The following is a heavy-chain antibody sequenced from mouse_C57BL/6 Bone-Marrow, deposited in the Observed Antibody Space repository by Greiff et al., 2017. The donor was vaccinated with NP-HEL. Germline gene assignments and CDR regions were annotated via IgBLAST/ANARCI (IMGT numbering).Heavy chain of an antibody. J-gene: IGHJ2*01. CDR1: GYTFTSYW. CDR3: ARSGSRTRVTTDGPYYFDY. V-gene: IGHV1-69*01. CDR2: IDPSDSYT. D-gene: IGHD1-1*01. Sequence: VQLQQPGAELVMPGASVKLSCKASGYTFTSYWMHWVKQRPGQGLEWIGEIDPSDSYTNYNQKFKGKSTLTVDKSSSTAYMQLSSLTSEDSAVYYCARSGSRTRVTTDGPYYFDYWGQGTTLTVSS.